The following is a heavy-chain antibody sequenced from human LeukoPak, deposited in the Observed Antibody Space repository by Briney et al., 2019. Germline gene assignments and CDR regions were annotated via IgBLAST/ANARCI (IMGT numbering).Heavy chain of an antibody. Sequence: GGSLRLSCAASGFTFSSYWMHWVRQAPGKGLVWVSRINSDGSSTSYADSVKGRFTISRDNAKNTLYLLMNSLRAEDTAVYYCARGQQSGSYFYYGLDVWGQGATVTVSS. CDR1: GFTFSSYW. D-gene: IGHD1-26*01. V-gene: IGHV3-74*01. CDR3: ARGQQSGSYFYYGLDV. J-gene: IGHJ6*02. CDR2: INSDGSST.